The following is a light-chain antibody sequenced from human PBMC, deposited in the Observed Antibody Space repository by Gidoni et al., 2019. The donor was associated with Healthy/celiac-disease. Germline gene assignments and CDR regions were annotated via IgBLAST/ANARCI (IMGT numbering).Light chain of an antibody. CDR2: GAS. V-gene: IGKV3-15*01. Sequence: EIVMTQSPATLSVSPGERATLPCRASQSVSSNLAWYQQKPGQAPRLLIYGASTRATGIPARVSGSGSGAEFTLTISSLQSEDFAVYYCQQYNNWPFITFGQGTRLEIK. CDR1: QSVSSN. J-gene: IGKJ5*01. CDR3: QQYNNWPFIT.